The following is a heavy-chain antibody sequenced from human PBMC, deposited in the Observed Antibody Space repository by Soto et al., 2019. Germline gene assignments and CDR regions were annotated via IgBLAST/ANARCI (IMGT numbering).Heavy chain of an antibody. Sequence: SETLSLTXDVSGGSFTGYYWSWIRQPPGKGLEWIGEVNHSGFTNYNPSLTGRVTISLDTSKSQFSLKLSSLTAADTAFYFCARGHGRFAHWGQGTLVTVSS. J-gene: IGHJ4*02. CDR1: GGSFTGYY. CDR3: ARGHGRFAH. V-gene: IGHV4-34*01. CDR2: VNHSGFT.